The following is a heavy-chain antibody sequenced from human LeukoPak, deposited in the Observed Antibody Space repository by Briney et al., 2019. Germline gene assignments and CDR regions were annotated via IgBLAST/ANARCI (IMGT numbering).Heavy chain of an antibody. CDR1: GYAFINYA. CDR2: ISAYNGNT. CDR3: ARISNSRDFDC. D-gene: IGHD6-13*01. Sequence: GASVKVSCKASGYAFINYAISWVRQAPGQGLEWMGWISAYNGNTNYAQKLQGRVTMTTDTSTSTAYMELRSLRSDDTAMYYCARISNSRDFDCWGQGTLVTVSS. J-gene: IGHJ4*02. V-gene: IGHV1-18*01.